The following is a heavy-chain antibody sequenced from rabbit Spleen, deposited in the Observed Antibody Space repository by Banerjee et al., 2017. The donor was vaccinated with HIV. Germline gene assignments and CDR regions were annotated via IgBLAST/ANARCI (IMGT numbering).Heavy chain of an antibody. CDR3: TRDDGSGHYIDGYFNL. CDR1: GFSFSDRDV. J-gene: IGHJ4*01. Sequence: QEQLVESGGGLVQPEGSLTLTCKASGFSFSDRDVMCWVRQAPGKGLEWIACINAVTGKAVYASWAKGRYTISKTSSTTVTLQVTSLTAADTATYFCTRDDGSGHYIDGYFNLWGQGPWSPS. V-gene: IGHV1S45*01. CDR2: INAVTGKA. D-gene: IGHD1-1*01.